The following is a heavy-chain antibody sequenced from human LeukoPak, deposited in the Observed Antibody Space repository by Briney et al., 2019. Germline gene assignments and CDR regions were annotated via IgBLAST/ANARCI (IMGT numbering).Heavy chain of an antibody. CDR2: IWYDGSNK. D-gene: IGHD4-17*01. CDR3: ARGADYGDYRALNYGMDV. CDR1: GFTFSSYG. V-gene: IGHV3-33*01. Sequence: GRSLRLSCAVSGFTFSSYGMHWVRQAPGKGLEWVAVIWYDGSNKYYADSVKGRFTISRDNPRNTLYLQMNSLRAEDTAVYYCARGADYGDYRALNYGMDVWGQGTTVTVSS. J-gene: IGHJ6*02.